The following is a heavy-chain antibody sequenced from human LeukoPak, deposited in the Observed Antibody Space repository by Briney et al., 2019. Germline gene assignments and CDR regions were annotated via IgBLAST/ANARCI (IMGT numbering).Heavy chain of an antibody. CDR3: ARGVDSSGWYGFDY. J-gene: IGHJ4*02. D-gene: IGHD6-19*01. Sequence: AGGSLRLSCAATGFTFSSYSMNWVRQAPGKGLEWVSSISSSSSYIYYADSVKGRFTISRDNAKNSLYLQMNSLRAEDTAVYYCARGVDSSGWYGFDYWGQGTLVTVSS. CDR1: GFTFSSYS. CDR2: ISSSSSYI. V-gene: IGHV3-21*01.